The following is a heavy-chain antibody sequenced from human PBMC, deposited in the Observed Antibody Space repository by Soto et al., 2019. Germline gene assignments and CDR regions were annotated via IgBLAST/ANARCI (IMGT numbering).Heavy chain of an antibody. Sequence: SLTQSDLSTVAGGSISTYYGSWILKKTGKGLEWIGYFFYSGSTNYNPSLKSRVTISVDTSKNQVSLKLRSLTAADTAVYYCARDAGDYYDTSYGMDVWGQGTTVTVSS. D-gene: IGHD3-22*01. J-gene: IGHJ6*02. V-gene: IGHV4-59*01. CDR3: ARDAGDYYDTSYGMDV. CDR2: FFYSGST. CDR1: GGSISTYY.